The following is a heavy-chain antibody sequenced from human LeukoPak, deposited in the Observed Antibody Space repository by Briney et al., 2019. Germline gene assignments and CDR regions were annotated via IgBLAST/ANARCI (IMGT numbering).Heavy chain of an antibody. CDR3: ARGLYGDFFDY. V-gene: IGHV1-46*01. CDR1: GYTFTSYY. CDR2: INPSGGST. D-gene: IGHD4-17*01. Sequence: ASVKVSCKASGYTFTSYYMHWVRQAPEQGLEWRGIINPSGGSTSYAQKFQGRVTMTRDTSTSTVYMELSSLRSEDTAVYYCARGLYGDFFDYWGQGTLVTVSS. J-gene: IGHJ4*02.